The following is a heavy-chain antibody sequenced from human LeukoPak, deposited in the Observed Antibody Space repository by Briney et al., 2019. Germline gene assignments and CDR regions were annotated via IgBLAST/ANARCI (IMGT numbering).Heavy chain of an antibody. V-gene: IGHV3-11*01. D-gene: IGHD3-10*01. J-gene: IGHJ4*02. CDR3: ARSGFTPRRLFDY. CDR1: GFTFSDYY. Sequence: GGSLRLSCAASGFTFSDYYMSWIRQAPRKGLEWVSYISSSGSTIYYADSVKGRFTISRDNAKNSLYLQMNSLRAEDTAAYYCARSGFTPRRLFDYWGQGTLVTVSS. CDR2: ISSSGSTI.